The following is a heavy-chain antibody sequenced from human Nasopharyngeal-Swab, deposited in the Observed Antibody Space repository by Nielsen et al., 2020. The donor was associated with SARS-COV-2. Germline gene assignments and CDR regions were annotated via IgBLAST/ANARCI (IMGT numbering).Heavy chain of an antibody. J-gene: IGHJ4*02. CDR1: GGSFSVYY. CDR3: ARGRGSSSWYRRFDY. Sequence: SESLSLTCAVYGGSFSVYYWSWIRQPPGKGLEWIGQINHSGSTNYNPSLKNRVTISVDTSKNQFSLKLRSVTAADTAVYYCARGRGSSSWYRRFDYWGQGTLVTVSS. CDR2: INHSGST. D-gene: IGHD6-13*01. V-gene: IGHV4-34*01.